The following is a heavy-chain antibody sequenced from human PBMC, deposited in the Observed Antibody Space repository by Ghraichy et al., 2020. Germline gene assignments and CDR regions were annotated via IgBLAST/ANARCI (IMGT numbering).Heavy chain of an antibody. J-gene: IGHJ4*02. Sequence: GESLRLSCAASGFAFSYYAMSWVRQAPGKGLEWVSAISGTAGSTYYADSVKGRFTISRDNSKSTLYLQMNRLTADDTALYYCASWYSSDWYLRHWGQGSLVTVSS. CDR1: GFAFSYYA. CDR2: ISGTAGST. D-gene: IGHD6-19*01. CDR3: ASWYSSDWYLRH. V-gene: IGHV3-23*01.